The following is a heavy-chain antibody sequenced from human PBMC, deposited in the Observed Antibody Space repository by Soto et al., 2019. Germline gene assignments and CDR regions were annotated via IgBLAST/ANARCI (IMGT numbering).Heavy chain of an antibody. CDR1: GFTFSSYA. Sequence: GGSLRLSCAASGFTFSSYAMSWVRQAPGKGLEWVSAISGSGGSTYYADSVKGRFTISRDNSKNTLYLQMNSLRAEDTAVYYCAKDWVRDCTNGVCSSYFDYWGQGTLVTVSS. J-gene: IGHJ4*02. CDR3: AKDWVRDCTNGVCSSYFDY. D-gene: IGHD2-8*01. CDR2: ISGSGGST. V-gene: IGHV3-23*01.